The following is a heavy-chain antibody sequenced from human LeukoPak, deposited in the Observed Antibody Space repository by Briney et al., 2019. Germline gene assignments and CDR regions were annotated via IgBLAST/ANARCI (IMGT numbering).Heavy chain of an antibody. CDR2: INPSGGST. CDR3: ARDGFPMVRGPNWFDP. V-gene: IGHV1-46*01. J-gene: IGHJ5*02. Sequence: ASVKVSCKASGYTFTNFYMHWVRQAPGQGLEWMGVINPSGGSTSYAQKFQGRVTMTRDTSISTAYMELSRLRSDDAAVYYCARDGFPMVRGPNWFDPWGQGTLVTVSS. CDR1: GYTFTNFY. D-gene: IGHD3-10*01.